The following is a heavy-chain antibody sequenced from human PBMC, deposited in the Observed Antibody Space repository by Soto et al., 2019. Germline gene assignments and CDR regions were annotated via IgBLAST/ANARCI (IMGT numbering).Heavy chain of an antibody. CDR2: ISSSSSYI. D-gene: IGHD4-17*01. Sequence: EVQLVESGGGLVKPGGSLRLSCAASGFTFSTYSMNWVRQAPGKGLEWVSSISSSSSYIYYADSVKGRFTISRDNAKNSLYLQMNSLRAGDTAVYYCASHYGDYYYYGMDVWGQGTTVTVSS. CDR3: ASHYGDYYYYGMDV. J-gene: IGHJ6*02. V-gene: IGHV3-21*01. CDR1: GFTFSTYS.